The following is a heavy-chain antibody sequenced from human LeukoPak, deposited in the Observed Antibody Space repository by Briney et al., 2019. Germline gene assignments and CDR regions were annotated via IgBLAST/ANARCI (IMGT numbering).Heavy chain of an antibody. CDR2: IYYGGST. CDR1: GGSISSYY. Sequence: PSETLSLTCTVSGGSISSYYWNWIRQPPGKGLEWIGYIYYGGSTNYNPSLKSRVTISLDTSKKQFSLKLSSVTAAGTAVYYCARFRSPDAFDMWGQGTMVAVCS. CDR3: ARFRSPDAFDM. J-gene: IGHJ3*02. V-gene: IGHV4-59*01.